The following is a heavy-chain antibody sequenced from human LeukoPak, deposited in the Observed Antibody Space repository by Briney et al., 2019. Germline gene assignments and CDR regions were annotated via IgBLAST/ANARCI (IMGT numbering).Heavy chain of an antibody. J-gene: IGHJ2*01. CDR1: GGSISSGGYY. V-gene: IGHV4-30-2*02. CDR2: IYHSGST. Sequence: SETLSLTCTVSGGSISSGGYYWSWIRQPPGKGLEWIGYIYHSGSTYYNPSLKSRVTISVDRSKNQFSLKVSSVTAVDTAVYYCARGSWYFDLWGRGTLVTVSS. CDR3: ARGSWYFDL. D-gene: IGHD3-10*01.